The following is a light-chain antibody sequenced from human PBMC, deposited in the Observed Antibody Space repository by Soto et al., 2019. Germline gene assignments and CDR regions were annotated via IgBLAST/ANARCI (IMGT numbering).Light chain of an antibody. CDR3: QQYNKWPLS. V-gene: IGKV3D-15*01. Sequence: EIVMTQSPATLSVSPGERATLSCRASQSVSSNLAWYQQKPGQAPRLLIYVASTRATGIPARFSGSGSGTEFTLTISSLQSEDFAAYYCQQYNKWPLSCGGGTKVEIK. CDR1: QSVSSN. J-gene: IGKJ4*01. CDR2: VAS.